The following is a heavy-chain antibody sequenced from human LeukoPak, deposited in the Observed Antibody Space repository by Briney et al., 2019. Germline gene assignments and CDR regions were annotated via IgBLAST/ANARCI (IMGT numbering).Heavy chain of an antibody. D-gene: IGHD3-22*01. J-gene: IGHJ4*02. V-gene: IGHV4-39*01. CDR1: GGSISSSSYY. CDR3: APQEKYYYDSSGYFDY. CDR2: IYYSGST. Sequence: SETLSLTCTVSGGSISSSSYYWGWIRQPPGKGLEWIGSIYYSGSTYYNPSLKSRVTIPVDTSKNQFSLKLSSVTAADTAVYYCAPQEKYYYDSSGYFDYWGQGTLVTVSS.